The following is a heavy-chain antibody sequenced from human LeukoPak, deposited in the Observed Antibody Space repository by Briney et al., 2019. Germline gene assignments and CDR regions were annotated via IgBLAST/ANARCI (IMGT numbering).Heavy chain of an antibody. CDR1: GGSFSGYY. CDR3: ARDPGGRGWFDP. D-gene: IGHD3-16*01. CDR2: INHSGST. J-gene: IGHJ5*02. V-gene: IGHV4-34*01. Sequence: SETLSLTCAVYGGSFSGYYWSWIRQPPGKGLEWIGEINHSGSTNYNPSLKSRVTISVDTSKNQFSLKLSPVTAADTAVYYCARDPGGRGWFDPWGQGTLVTVSS.